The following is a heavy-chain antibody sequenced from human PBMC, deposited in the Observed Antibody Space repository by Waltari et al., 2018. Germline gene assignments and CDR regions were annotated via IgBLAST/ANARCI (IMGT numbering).Heavy chain of an antibody. Sequence: QVQLVESGGGVVQPGRSLRLSCAASGFTFSSYGMHWVRQAPGKGLEWVAVIWYDGSNKYYADSVKGRFTISRDNSKNTLYLQMNSLRAEDTAVYYCARAGSSGYSPDFDYWGQGTLVIVSS. J-gene: IGHJ4*02. CDR3: ARAGSSGYSPDFDY. CDR2: IWYDGSNK. V-gene: IGHV3-33*01. CDR1: GFTFSSYG. D-gene: IGHD3-22*01.